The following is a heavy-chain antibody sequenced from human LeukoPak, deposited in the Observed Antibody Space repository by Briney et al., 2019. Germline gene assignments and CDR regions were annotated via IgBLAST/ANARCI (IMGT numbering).Heavy chain of an antibody. V-gene: IGHV4-31*03. CDR2: IYYSGST. J-gene: IGHJ6*02. CDR3: ARGNQLIAYCGGDCYSRGIYYYYYYGMDV. Sequence: SQTLSLTCTVSGGSISSGGYYWSWIRQHPGKGLEWIGYIYYSGSTNYNPSLKSRVTISVDTSKNQFSLKLSSVTAADTAVYYCARGNQLIAYCGGDCYSRGIYYYYYYGMDVWGQGTTVTVSS. D-gene: IGHD2-21*02. CDR1: GGSISSGGYY.